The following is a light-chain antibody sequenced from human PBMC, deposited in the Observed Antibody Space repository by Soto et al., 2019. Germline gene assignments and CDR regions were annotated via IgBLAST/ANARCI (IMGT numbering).Light chain of an antibody. J-gene: IGLJ3*02. V-gene: IGLV2-14*03. CDR1: SSDVGGYNY. Sequence: QSALTQPASVSGSPGQSITISCTGTSSDVGGYNYVSWYQHHPGIAPKLMIYDVSNRPSGVSNRFSGSKSGNTASLTISGLQAEDEADYYCSSYTSSSTGVFGGGTKLTVL. CDR3: SSYTSSSTGV. CDR2: DVS.